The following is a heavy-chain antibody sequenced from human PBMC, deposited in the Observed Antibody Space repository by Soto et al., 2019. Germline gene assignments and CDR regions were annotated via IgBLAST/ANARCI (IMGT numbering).Heavy chain of an antibody. D-gene: IGHD6-13*01. J-gene: IGHJ6*02. CDR1: GFTFSRFG. Sequence: QVQLVESGGGVVQPGRSLRLCCAASGFTFSRFGMHWVRQAPGKGLEWVAVIWYDESNKYYAGSVRGRFTISRDNSKNTLYLQMNSLRAEDTAVYYCASDEGTAAAGPYYYYAMDVWGQGTTVTVSS. V-gene: IGHV3-33*01. CDR3: ASDEGTAAAGPYYYYAMDV. CDR2: IWYDESNK.